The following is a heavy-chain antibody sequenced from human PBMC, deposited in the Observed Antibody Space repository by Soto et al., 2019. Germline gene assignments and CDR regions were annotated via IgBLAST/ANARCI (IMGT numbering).Heavy chain of an antibody. CDR1: GGSISSYY. V-gene: IGHV4-59*08. Sequence: PSETLSLTCTVSGGSISSYYWSWIRQPPGKGLEWIGYIYYSGSTNYNPSLKSRVTISVDTSKNQFSLKLSSVTAADTAVYYCASAYYYDSSGYYRNWFDPWGQGTLVTVS. CDR2: IYYSGST. D-gene: IGHD3-22*01. J-gene: IGHJ5*02. CDR3: ASAYYYDSSGYYRNWFDP.